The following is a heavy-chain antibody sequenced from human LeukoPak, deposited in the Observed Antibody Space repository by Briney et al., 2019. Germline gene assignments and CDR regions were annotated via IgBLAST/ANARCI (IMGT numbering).Heavy chain of an antibody. D-gene: IGHD4-17*01. CDR3: ARDKTPEHPDYGDAFDI. V-gene: IGHV1-69*05. J-gene: IGHJ3*02. CDR1: GGTFSSYA. CDR2: IIPIFGTA. Sequence: GASVKVSCKASGGTFSSYAISWVRQAPGQGLEWMGGIIPIFGTANYAQKFQGRVTITTDESTSTAYMELSSLRSEDTAVYYCARDKTPEHPDYGDAFDIWGQGTIVTVSS.